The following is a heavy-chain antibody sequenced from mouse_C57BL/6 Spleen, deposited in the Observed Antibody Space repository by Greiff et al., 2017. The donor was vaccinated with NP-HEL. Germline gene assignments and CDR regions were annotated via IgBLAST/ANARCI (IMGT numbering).Heavy chain of an antibody. CDR3: TTWDGSSYYAMDY. Sequence: EVQLQESGAELVRPGASVKLSCTASGFNIKDDYMHWVKQRPEQGLEWIGWIDPENGDTEYASKFQGKATITADTSSNTAYLQLSSLTSEDTAVYYCTTWDGSSYYAMDYWGQGTSVTVSS. CDR1: GFNIKDDY. D-gene: IGHD1-1*01. V-gene: IGHV14-4*01. J-gene: IGHJ4*01. CDR2: IDPENGDT.